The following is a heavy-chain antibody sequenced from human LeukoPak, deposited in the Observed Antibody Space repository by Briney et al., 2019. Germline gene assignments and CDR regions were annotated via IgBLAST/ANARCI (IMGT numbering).Heavy chain of an antibody. CDR2: ISSDGGST. J-gene: IGHJ6*04. V-gene: IGHV3-74*01. D-gene: IGHD3/OR15-3a*01. Sequence: GGSLRLSCEASGFTFSTYWIHWFRQAPGKGLLWVSRISSDGGSTSYGDSVKGRFTISRDNAKNTVYLQMSSLRAEDTAVYYCTREGVSDFWTGYLDVWGKGTTVTVSS. CDR1: GFTFSTYW. CDR3: TREGVSDFWTGYLDV.